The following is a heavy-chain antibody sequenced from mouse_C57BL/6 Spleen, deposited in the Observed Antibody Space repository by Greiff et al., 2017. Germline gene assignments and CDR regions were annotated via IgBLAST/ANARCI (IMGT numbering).Heavy chain of an antibody. J-gene: IGHJ1*03. CDR2: IYPSDSET. CDR3: ARALYGSSYGYVDV. CDR1: GYTFTSYW. Sequence: QVQLQQPGAELVRPGSSVKLSCKASGYTFTSYWMDWVKQRPGQGLEWIGNIYPSDSETHYNQKFKDKATLTVDKSSSTAYMQLSSLTSEDSAVYYCARALYGSSYGYVDVWGTGTTVTVSS. V-gene: IGHV1-61*01. D-gene: IGHD1-1*01.